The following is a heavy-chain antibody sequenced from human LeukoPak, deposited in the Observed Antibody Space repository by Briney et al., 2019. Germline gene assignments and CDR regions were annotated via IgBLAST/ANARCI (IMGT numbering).Heavy chain of an antibody. V-gene: IGHV3-23*01. CDR1: GLSFSSYA. Sequence: GGSLRLSCAASGLSFSSYAMSWVRQAPGKGLEWVSVISGNGGSTDYADAVKGRFTVSRDNTKNSLYLQMNSLRVEDTAVYYCARGDFSDNGDYVDAFDVWGQGTLVTVSS. D-gene: IGHD4-17*01. CDR2: ISGNGGST. J-gene: IGHJ3*01. CDR3: ARGDFSDNGDYVDAFDV.